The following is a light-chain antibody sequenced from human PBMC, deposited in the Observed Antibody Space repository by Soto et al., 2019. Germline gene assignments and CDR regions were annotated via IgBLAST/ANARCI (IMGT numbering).Light chain of an antibody. J-gene: IGLJ1*01. CDR2: EGS. Sequence: QSALAQPASVSGSPGQSITISCTGTSSDVANYNLVSWYQQHPGKAPRLMIYEGSERPSGVSNRFSGSKSGNTASLTIPGLQAEDVAVYYSSLYAVSSSSRYVFRTGTKV. CDR1: SSDVANYNL. V-gene: IGLV2-23*01. CDR3: SLYAVSSSSRYV.